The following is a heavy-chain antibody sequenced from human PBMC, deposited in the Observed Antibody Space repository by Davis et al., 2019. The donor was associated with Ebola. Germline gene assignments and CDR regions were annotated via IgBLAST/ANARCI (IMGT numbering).Heavy chain of an antibody. CDR1: GFTFNFYV. J-gene: IGHJ4*02. Sequence: PGGSLRLSCVGSGFTFNFYVMSWVRQAPGKGLEWVSAIGGGGGDTYYADSVKGRFTISRDNSKNTLYVQMNSLRVEDTTVYYCAKDGRGYNSAVDYWGQGTLSPSPQ. V-gene: IGHV3-23*01. CDR2: IGGGGGDT. D-gene: IGHD5-24*01. CDR3: AKDGRGYNSAVDY.